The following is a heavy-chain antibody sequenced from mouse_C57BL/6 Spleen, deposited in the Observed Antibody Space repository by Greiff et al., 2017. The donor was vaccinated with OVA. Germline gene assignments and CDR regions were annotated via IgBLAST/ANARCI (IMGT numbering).Heavy chain of an antibody. J-gene: IGHJ3*01. D-gene: IGHD1-1*01. Sequence: EVNVVESGAGLVKPGGSLKLSCAASGFTFSSYAMSWVRQTPEKRLEWVAYISSGGDYIYYADTVKGRFTISRDNARNTLYLQMSSLKSEDTAMYYCTSPLYYYGSSPFAYWGQGTLVTVSA. CDR2: ISSGGDYI. V-gene: IGHV5-9-1*02. CDR1: GFTFSSYA. CDR3: TSPLYYYGSSPFAY.